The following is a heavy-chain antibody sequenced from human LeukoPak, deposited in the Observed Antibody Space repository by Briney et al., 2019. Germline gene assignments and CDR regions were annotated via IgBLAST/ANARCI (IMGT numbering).Heavy chain of an antibody. D-gene: IGHD4-11*01. CDR1: GFTFSSYG. Sequence: PGGSLRLSCVASGFTFSSYGMHWVRQAPGKGLEWVAFIRYDGSNKYYADSVKGRFTISRDNSKNTLYQQVNSLRGDDTALYYCAKDLGAYSKVDYWGQGTLVTVSS. V-gene: IGHV3-30*02. J-gene: IGHJ4*02. CDR2: IRYDGSNK. CDR3: AKDLGAYSKVDY.